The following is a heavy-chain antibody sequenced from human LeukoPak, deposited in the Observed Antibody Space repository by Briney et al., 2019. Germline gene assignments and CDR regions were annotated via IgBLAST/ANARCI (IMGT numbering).Heavy chain of an antibody. V-gene: IGHV5-51*01. CDR1: GYSFTSYW. J-gene: IGHJ4*02. Sequence: GESLKISCKGSGYSFTSYWIGWVRQMPGKGLECMGIIYPGDSDTRYSPSFQGQVTISADKSISTAYLQWSSLEASDTAMYYCTREATHDPDRSMNKFDYWGQGTLVTVSS. CDR3: TREATHDPDRSMNKFDY. CDR2: IYPGDSDT. D-gene: IGHD1/OR15-1a*01.